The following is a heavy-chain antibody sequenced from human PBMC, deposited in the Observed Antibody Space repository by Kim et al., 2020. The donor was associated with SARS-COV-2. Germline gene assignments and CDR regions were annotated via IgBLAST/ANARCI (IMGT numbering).Heavy chain of an antibody. CDR3: ARHRTRGGGYGSGSYYGSPTRPYYGMDV. CDR2: IDPSDSYT. V-gene: IGHV5-10-1*01. Sequence: GESLKISCKGSGYSFTSYWISWVRQMPGKGLEWMGRIDPSDSYTNYSPSFQGHVTISADKSISTAYLQWSSLKASDTAMYYCARHRTRGGGYGSGSYYGSPTRPYYGMDVWGQGTTVTVSS. J-gene: IGHJ6*02. CDR1: GYSFTSYW. D-gene: IGHD3-10*01.